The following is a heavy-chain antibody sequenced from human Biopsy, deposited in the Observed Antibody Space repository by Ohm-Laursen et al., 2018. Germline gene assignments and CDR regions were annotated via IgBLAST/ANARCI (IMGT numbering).Heavy chain of an antibody. Sequence: SLRLSCAAPGFTFSASAVYWVRQASGKGLEWVGRIRSKAKSYATAYAASVTGRFTISRDDSKNTTYLQMNSLKTEDTAVYYCTLEGAGFDNWGQGTLVTVSS. CDR1: GFTFSASA. CDR3: TLEGAGFDN. CDR2: IRSKAKSYAT. J-gene: IGHJ4*02. D-gene: IGHD3-10*01. V-gene: IGHV3-73*01.